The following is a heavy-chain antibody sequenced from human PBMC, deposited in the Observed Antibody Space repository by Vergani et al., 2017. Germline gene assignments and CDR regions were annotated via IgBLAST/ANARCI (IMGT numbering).Heavy chain of an antibody. CDR2: ISSSSSTI. D-gene: IGHD4-17*01. CDR3: AKDHSQYGDYVSYYFDY. Sequence: EVQLVESGGGLVQPGGSLRLSCAASGFTFSSYSMNWVRQAPGKGLEWVSYISSSSSTIYYADSVKGRFTISRDNAKNSLYLQMNSLRAEDTAVYYCAKDHSQYGDYVSYYFDYWGQGTLVTVSS. CDR1: GFTFSSYS. J-gene: IGHJ4*02. V-gene: IGHV3-48*01.